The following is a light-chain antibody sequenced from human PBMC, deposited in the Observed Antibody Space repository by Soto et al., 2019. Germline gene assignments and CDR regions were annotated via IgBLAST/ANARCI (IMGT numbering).Light chain of an antibody. V-gene: IGKV1-5*03. J-gene: IGKJ1*01. CDR3: QQYNTYSRT. CDR1: QSISNW. Sequence: DIQMTQSPSTLSASVGDRVTITCRASQSISNWLAWYQQRPGKAPKLLIYMASRLEGGVASRFSGSGSGTEFTLTISSLQPDDFATYYYQQYNTYSRTFGQGTKVEIK. CDR2: MAS.